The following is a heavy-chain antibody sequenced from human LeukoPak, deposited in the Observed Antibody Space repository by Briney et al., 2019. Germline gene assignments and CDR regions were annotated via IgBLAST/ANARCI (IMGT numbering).Heavy chain of an antibody. CDR2: IYHGDPDT. V-gene: IGHV5-51*01. CDR1: GYSFTTYW. Sequence: GESLKISCKGSGYSFTTYWIGWARQMPGKGLEWMGIIYHGDPDTRYSPSFQGQVTISDDKPISTAYLQVSSLKASDTAMYYCVRLLAVAGNGVFDYWGRGTLVTVSS. CDR3: VRLLAVAGNGVFDY. J-gene: IGHJ4*02. D-gene: IGHD6-19*01.